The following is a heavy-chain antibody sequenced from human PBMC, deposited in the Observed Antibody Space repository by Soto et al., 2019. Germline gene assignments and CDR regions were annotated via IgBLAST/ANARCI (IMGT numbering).Heavy chain of an antibody. Sequence: PXGXLRLSFVTSGFXFSSYAMSWVRQVPGKGLEWVSTISDAAGSSYYVDSVKCRFTISRYNSKKTLYLKMNRMRPEDSAVYYCARPYGGKIGDAPDLWGPATMVTVS. V-gene: IGHV3-23*01. J-gene: IGHJ3*01. CDR2: ISDAAGSS. CDR3: ARPYGGKIGDAPDL. D-gene: IGHD4-17*01. CDR1: GFXFSSYA.